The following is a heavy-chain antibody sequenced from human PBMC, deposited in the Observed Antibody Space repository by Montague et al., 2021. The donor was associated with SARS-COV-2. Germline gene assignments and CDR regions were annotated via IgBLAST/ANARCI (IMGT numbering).Heavy chain of an antibody. CDR2: IYYSGGANYYPSRGT. CDR1: GDSINNYY. J-gene: IGHJ6*02. V-gene: IGHV4-59*01. Sequence: SETLSLTCTVSGDSINNYYWSWIRQSPGKGLEYIGYIYYSGGANYYPSRGTNYNPSFESRVAISLDTSKNQFSLNLSSVTTADTAVYYCARLLRSCTNGVCRTYYYAMDVWGQGTTVTVSS. CDR3: ARLLRSCTNGVCRTYYYAMDV. D-gene: IGHD2-8*01.